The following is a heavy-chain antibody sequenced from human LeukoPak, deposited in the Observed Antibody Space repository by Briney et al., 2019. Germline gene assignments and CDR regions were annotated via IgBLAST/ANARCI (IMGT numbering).Heavy chain of an antibody. CDR2: ISSSSSTI. CDR1: GFTFSSYS. D-gene: IGHD5-18*01. J-gene: IGHJ4*02. V-gene: IGHV3-48*04. Sequence: KPGGSLRLSCAASGFTFSSYSMNWVRQAPGKGLEWVSYISSSSSTIYYADSVKGRFTISRDNAKNSLYLQMNSLRAEDTAVYYCARAHTAMVDSPFDYWGQGTLVTVSS. CDR3: ARAHTAMVDSPFDY.